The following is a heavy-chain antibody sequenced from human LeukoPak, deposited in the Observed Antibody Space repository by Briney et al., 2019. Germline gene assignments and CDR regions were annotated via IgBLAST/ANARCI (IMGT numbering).Heavy chain of an antibody. CDR1: GFTFSSAW. CDR2: IKTKTDGGTT. Sequence: GGSLRLSCAASGFTFSSAWMSWVRQAPGKGLEWVGRIKTKTDGGTTDYAAPVKGRFTISRDDSKDTLYLQMNSLITEDTAVYYCITRPNPVGYWGQGTLVTVSS. CDR3: ITRPNPVGY. J-gene: IGHJ4*02. D-gene: IGHD1-26*01. V-gene: IGHV3-15*01.